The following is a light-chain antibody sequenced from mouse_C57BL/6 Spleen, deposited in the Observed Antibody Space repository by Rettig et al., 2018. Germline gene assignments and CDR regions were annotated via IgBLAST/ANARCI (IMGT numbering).Light chain of an antibody. Sequence: DIKMTQSPSSMYASLGERVTITCKASQDINSYLSWFQQKPGKSPKTLIYRANRLVDGVPSRFSGSGSGQYYSLTISSLEYEDMGIYYCLQYDEFPYTFGGGTKLEIK. CDR2: RAN. CDR1: QDINSY. J-gene: IGKJ2*01. V-gene: IGKV14-111*01. CDR3: LQYDEFPYT.